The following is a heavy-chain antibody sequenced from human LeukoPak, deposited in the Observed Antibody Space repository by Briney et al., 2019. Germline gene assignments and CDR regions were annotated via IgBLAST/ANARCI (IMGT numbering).Heavy chain of an antibody. CDR2: IWYDGSNK. J-gene: IGHJ6*02. Sequence: PGGSLRLSCAASGFTFSSYGMHWVRQAPGKGLEWVAVIWYDGSNKHYADSVKGRFTISRDNSKNTLYLQMNSLRAEDTAVYYCAREGYSYGNGMDVWGQGTTVTVSS. CDR3: AREGYSYGNGMDV. V-gene: IGHV3-33*01. CDR1: GFTFSSYG. D-gene: IGHD5-18*01.